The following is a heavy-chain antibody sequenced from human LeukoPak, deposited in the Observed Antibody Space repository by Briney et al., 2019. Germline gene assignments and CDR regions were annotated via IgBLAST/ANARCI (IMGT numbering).Heavy chain of an antibody. CDR3: ARGAYYYDSGD. D-gene: IGHD3-10*01. V-gene: IGHV4-4*02. J-gene: IGHJ4*02. CDR2: IYHDGST. Sequence: SETLSLTCAVSGGSISSNNWWIWVRQSPEKGLEWIGEIYHDGSTNYNPSLKSRVTISMDKSKNQLSLKLNFVTAADTAVYYCARGAYYYDSGDWGQGTLVTVSS. CDR1: GGSISSNNW.